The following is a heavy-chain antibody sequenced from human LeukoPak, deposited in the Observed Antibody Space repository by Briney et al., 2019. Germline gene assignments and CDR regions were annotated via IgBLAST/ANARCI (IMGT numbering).Heavy chain of an antibody. CDR1: GFTFSSYA. D-gene: IGHD2-2*01. CDR3: AKDPGGYQLLYWFDP. J-gene: IGHJ5*02. V-gene: IGHV3-23*01. CDR2: ISGSGGST. Sequence: GGSLRLSCAASGFTFSSYAMSWVRQAPGKGLEWVSAISGSGGSTYYADSVKGRFTISRDNSKSTLYLQMNSLRAEDTAVYYCAKDPGGYQLLYWFDPWGQGTLVTVSS.